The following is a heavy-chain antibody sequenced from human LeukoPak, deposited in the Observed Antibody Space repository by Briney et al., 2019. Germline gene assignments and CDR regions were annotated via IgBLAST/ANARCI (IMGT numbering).Heavy chain of an antibody. Sequence: ESGPTLVNPTQTLTLTCTFSGFSRSTSGICVSWIRQPPGKALEWLAHIDWDDDNYYSTSLKTSLAISKDTSKNQVLLTMTNMDPVDTATYYCARISDSSSGYFDYWGQGTLVTVSS. CDR2: IDWDDDN. CDR1: GFSRSTSGIC. V-gene: IGHV2-70*01. D-gene: IGHD6-6*01. J-gene: IGHJ4*02. CDR3: ARISDSSSGYFDY.